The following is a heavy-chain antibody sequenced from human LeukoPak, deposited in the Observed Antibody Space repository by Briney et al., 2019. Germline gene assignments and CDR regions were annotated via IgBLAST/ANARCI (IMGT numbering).Heavy chain of an antibody. Sequence: GGSLRLSCAASGFTFYVYTMHWVRHAPGKGLEWVSLISCDGGSTYYADSVKGRFTISRDNSKNCLYLQMNSLRTEDTALYYCAKGSYDILTGYYKHWGQGTLVTVSS. CDR1: GFTFYVYT. CDR2: ISCDGGST. J-gene: IGHJ4*02. V-gene: IGHV3-43*01. D-gene: IGHD3-9*01. CDR3: AKGSYDILTGYYKH.